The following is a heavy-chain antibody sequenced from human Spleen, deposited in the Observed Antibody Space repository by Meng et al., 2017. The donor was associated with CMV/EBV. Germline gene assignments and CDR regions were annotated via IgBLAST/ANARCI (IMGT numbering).Heavy chain of an antibody. D-gene: IGHD2-2*01. CDR3: ARATGYCSSVTCLDGFDI. V-gene: IGHV4-38-2*02. CDR2: IYHSGST. Sequence: SQTLSLTCTVSGYSISSGYYWGWIRQPPGKGLEWIGSIYHSGSTYYNPSLKSRVTISVDTSKNQFSLKLISVTAADTAVYYCARATGYCSSVTCLDGFDIWGQGTMVTVSS. J-gene: IGHJ3*02. CDR1: GYSISSGYY.